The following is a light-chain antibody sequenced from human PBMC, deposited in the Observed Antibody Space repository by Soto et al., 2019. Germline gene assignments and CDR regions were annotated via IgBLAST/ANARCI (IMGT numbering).Light chain of an antibody. CDR2: GAS. CDR3: QQYGSSGT. V-gene: IGKV3-20*01. J-gene: IGKJ1*01. Sequence: EIVLTQSPDTLSLSPGERATLSCRASHSIRSERLAWYQQKPGQAPRLVIFGASSRATGIPARFSGSGSGTDFTLTISRLEPEDFAVYYCQQYGSSGTFGQGTKVDIK. CDR1: HSIRSER.